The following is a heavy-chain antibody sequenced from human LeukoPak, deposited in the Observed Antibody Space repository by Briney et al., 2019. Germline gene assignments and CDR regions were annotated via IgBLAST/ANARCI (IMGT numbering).Heavy chain of an antibody. CDR1: GDSVSSNSAA. J-gene: IGHJ6*03. Sequence: SQTLSLTCAISGDSVSSNSAAWNWIRQSPSRGLEWLGRTYYRSKWYNDYAVSVKSRITINPDTSKNQFSLQLNSVTPEDTAVYYRARTNWNPRGDYHYYYMDVWGKGTTVTVSS. D-gene: IGHD1-1*01. V-gene: IGHV6-1*01. CDR3: ARTNWNPRGDYHYYYMDV. CDR2: TYYRSKWYN.